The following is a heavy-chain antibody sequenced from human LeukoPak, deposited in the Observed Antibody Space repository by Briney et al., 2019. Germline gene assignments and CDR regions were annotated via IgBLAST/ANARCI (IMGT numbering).Heavy chain of an antibody. Sequence: PGGSLRLSCAASGFTFSSFWMHWVRHAPGKGLVWVSRISADGSSTIYADPVKGRFTISRDNAENTVYLQMNSLRVEDTVVYYCARYGYDSGRGFDPWGQGILVTVST. J-gene: IGHJ5*02. V-gene: IGHV3-74*01. D-gene: IGHD3-10*01. CDR2: ISADGSST. CDR1: GFTFSSFW. CDR3: ARYGYDSGRGFDP.